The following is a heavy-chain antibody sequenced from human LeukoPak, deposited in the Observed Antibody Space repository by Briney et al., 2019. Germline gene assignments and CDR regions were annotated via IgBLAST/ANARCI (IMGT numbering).Heavy chain of an antibody. CDR3: ARGLPGGFVGFSSSYYPLDH. J-gene: IGHJ4*02. CDR1: GLTFSSHW. V-gene: IGHV3-74*01. Sequence: GGSLRLSCAASGLTFSSHWMHWVRQAPGKGLVWVSRITNDGSSTTYADSVKGRFIISRDNSKNTLSLQMNSLRLEDTAVYYCARGLPGGFVGFSSSYYPLDHWGQGTLVTVSS. CDR2: ITNDGSST. D-gene: IGHD6-13*01.